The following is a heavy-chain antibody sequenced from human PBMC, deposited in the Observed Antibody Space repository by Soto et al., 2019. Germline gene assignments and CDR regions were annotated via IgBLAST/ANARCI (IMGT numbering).Heavy chain of an antibody. J-gene: IGHJ5*02. CDR2: IIPIFGTA. V-gene: IGHV1-69*06. CDR1: GGTFSSYA. Sequence: QVQLVQSGAEVKKPWSSVKVSCKASGGTFSSYAISWVRQAPGQGLEWMGGIIPIFGTANYAQKFQGRVTITADNSTSTAYMELCSLSSEDTAVYYCARDLPFCSGGSCYSAGRWFYPWGQGTLVTVSS. CDR3: ARDLPFCSGGSCYSAGRWFYP. D-gene: IGHD2-15*01.